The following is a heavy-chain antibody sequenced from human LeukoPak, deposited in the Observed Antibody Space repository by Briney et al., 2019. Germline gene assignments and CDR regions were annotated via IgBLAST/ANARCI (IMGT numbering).Heavy chain of an antibody. CDR2: INPNSGGT. V-gene: IGHV1-2*02. D-gene: IGHD3-3*01. CDR1: GYTFTGYY. CDR3: ARALPSDVDFWSGYLPHYYYYYMDV. J-gene: IGHJ6*03. Sequence: GASVKVSCKASGYTFTGYYMHWVRQAPGQGLEWMGWINPNSGGTNYAQKFQGRVTMTRDTSISTAYMELSRLRSDDTAVYYCARALPSDVDFWSGYLPHYYYYYMDVWGKGTTVTVSS.